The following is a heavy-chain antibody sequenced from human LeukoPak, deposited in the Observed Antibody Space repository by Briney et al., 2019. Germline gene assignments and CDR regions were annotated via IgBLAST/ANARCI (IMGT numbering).Heavy chain of an antibody. CDR2: TIPIFGTA. D-gene: IGHD6-6*01. Sequence: SVKVSCKASGGTFSSYAISWVRQAPGQGLEWMGGTIPIFGTANYAQKFQGRVTITTDESTSTAYMELSSLRSEDTAVYYCACSSSFLSYYYYYMDVWGKGTTVTVSS. CDR3: ACSSSFLSYYYYYMDV. V-gene: IGHV1-69*05. CDR1: GGTFSSYA. J-gene: IGHJ6*03.